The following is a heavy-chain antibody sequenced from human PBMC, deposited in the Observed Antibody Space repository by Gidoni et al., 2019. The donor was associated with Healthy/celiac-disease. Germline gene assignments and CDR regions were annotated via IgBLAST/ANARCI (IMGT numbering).Heavy chain of an antibody. CDR3: ARALLGPRPIVVVPAAWYYYGMDV. Sequence: VQLVESGGGLVQHGGSLRLSCAASGFTFSSYWMSWVLQAPWKGLEWVANIKQDGSEKYYVDSVKGRFTISRDNAKNSLYLQMNSLRAEDTAVYYCARALLGPRPIVVVPAAWYYYGMDVWGQGTTVTVSS. J-gene: IGHJ6*02. D-gene: IGHD2-2*01. V-gene: IGHV3-7*03. CDR2: IKQDGSEK. CDR1: GFTFSSYW.